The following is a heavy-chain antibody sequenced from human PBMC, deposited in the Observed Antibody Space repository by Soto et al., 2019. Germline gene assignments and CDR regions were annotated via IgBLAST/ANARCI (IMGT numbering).Heavy chain of an antibody. D-gene: IGHD1-1*01. CDR2: INSDGSST. V-gene: IGHV3-74*01. CDR3: ARDLRRAGTTPGDDIDY. Sequence: PGGSLRLSCAASGFTFSSYWMHWVRQAPGKGLVWVSRINSDGSSTSYADSVKGRFTISRDNAKNTLYLQMNSLRAEDTAVYYCARDLRRAGTTPGDDIDYWGQGTLVTVSS. CDR1: GFTFSSYW. J-gene: IGHJ4*02.